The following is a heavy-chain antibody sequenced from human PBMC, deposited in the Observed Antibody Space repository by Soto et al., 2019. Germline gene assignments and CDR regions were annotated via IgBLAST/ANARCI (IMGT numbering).Heavy chain of an antibody. CDR1: GFTLSSYS. J-gene: IGHJ6*02. Sequence: FCAASGFTLSSYSMNWVRQAPGKGLEWVSSISSSSSYIYYADSVKGRFTISRDNAKNSLYLQMNCLRAEDTAVYYCARGHVGAATRNYYYYGMDVWGQGRRVTVSS. D-gene: IGHD1-26*01. V-gene: IGHV3-21*01. CDR3: ARGHVGAATRNYYYYGMDV. CDR2: ISSSSSYI.